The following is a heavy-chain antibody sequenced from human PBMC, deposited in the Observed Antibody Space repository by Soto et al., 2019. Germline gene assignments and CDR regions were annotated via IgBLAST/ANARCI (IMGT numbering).Heavy chain of an antibody. CDR3: AREGYCSSTSCRHYYYYYGMDV. V-gene: IGHV3-21*01. J-gene: IGHJ6*02. CDR1: GFTFSSYS. CDR2: ISSSSSYI. D-gene: IGHD2-2*01. Sequence: LRLSCAASGFTFSSYSMNWVRQAPGKGLEWVSSISSSSSYIYYADSVKGRFTISRDNAKNSLYLQMNSLRAEDTAVYYCAREGYCSSTSCRHYYYYYGMDVWGQGTTVTVSS.